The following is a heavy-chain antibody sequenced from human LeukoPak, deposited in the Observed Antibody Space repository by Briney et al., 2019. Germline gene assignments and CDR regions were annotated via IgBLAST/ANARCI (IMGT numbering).Heavy chain of an antibody. D-gene: IGHD4-11*01. CDR1: GFTFTSSA. Sequence: GTSVKVSCKASGFTFTSSAMQWVRQARGQRLEWIGWIVVGSGNTNYAQKFQERVTITRDMSTSTAYMELSSLRSEDTAVCYCAAVGYRLQYYFDYWGQGTLVTVSS. CDR3: AAVGYRLQYYFDY. J-gene: IGHJ4*02. V-gene: IGHV1-58*02. CDR2: IVVGSGNT.